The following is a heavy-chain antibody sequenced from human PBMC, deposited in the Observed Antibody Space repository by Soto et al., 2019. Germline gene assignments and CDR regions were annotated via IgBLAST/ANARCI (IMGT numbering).Heavy chain of an antibody. CDR3: ARALTYYDFWSGFTDGMDV. Sequence: APVKVSCKASGYTFNCYYMHWVRQAPGKGLEWMGWINPNSGGTNYAQKFQGWVTMSRDTSISTAYMELSRLRSDDTAVYYCARALTYYDFWSGFTDGMDVWGQGTTVTVSS. CDR2: INPNSGGT. J-gene: IGHJ6*02. CDR1: GYTFNCYY. V-gene: IGHV1-2*04. D-gene: IGHD3-3*01.